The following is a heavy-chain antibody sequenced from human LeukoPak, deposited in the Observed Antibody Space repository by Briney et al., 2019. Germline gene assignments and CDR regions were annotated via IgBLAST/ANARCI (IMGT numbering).Heavy chain of an antibody. V-gene: IGHV3-53*01. D-gene: IGHD3-10*01. CDR1: GFTVSTKY. Sequence: GGSLRLCCAASGFTVSTKYMSWVRQAPGKGLEWVSIIYSGESTYYAESVKGRFIVSRDNSKNTLYLQMNSLRVDDTAVYSCARVGDHYHWYFDLWGRGTLVTVSS. CDR2: IYSGEST. J-gene: IGHJ2*01. CDR3: ARVGDHYHWYFDL.